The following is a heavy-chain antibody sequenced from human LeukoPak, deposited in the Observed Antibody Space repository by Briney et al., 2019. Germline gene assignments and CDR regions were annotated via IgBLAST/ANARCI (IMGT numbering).Heavy chain of an antibody. D-gene: IGHD3-22*01. Sequence: SETLSLTCTVSGGSISSFYWTWIRQPPGKGLEWIGYVYYTGNSNYTPSLKSRVTMSIDTSKNEFSLKLSSVSVADTAVYYCARHRDDSSGYYYGYFDYWGQGTLVTVSS. CDR3: ARHRDDSSGYYYGYFDY. CDR2: VYYTGNS. J-gene: IGHJ4*02. CDR1: GGSISSFY. V-gene: IGHV4-59*01.